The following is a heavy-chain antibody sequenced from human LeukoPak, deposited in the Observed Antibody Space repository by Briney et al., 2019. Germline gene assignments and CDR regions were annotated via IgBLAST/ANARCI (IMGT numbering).Heavy chain of an antibody. V-gene: IGHV3-7*01. CDR3: ARGRNLAV. CDR1: GFTFSSYW. J-gene: IGHJ6*02. Sequence: GGSLRLSCAASGFTFSSYWMSWVRKAPGKGLEGGANIKEDGSEKYYVDSVKGRFTISRDNAKKSLFLQMNSLRVEDTAVYYCARGRNLAVWGQGTTVTVSS. CDR2: IKEDGSEK.